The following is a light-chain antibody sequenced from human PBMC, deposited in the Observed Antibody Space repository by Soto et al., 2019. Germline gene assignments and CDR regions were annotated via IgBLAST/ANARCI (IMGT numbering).Light chain of an antibody. CDR2: KVN. Sequence: QSALTQPASVSGSPGQSITISCTGTRSDVGNYDLVSWYQQNPGKAPKLIIYKVNQRPSGVADRCSGSKSGNTAALTISGLQSEDEADYSCCSYVHTGAVLFGGGTKLTVL. V-gene: IGLV2-23*01. CDR1: RSDVGNYDL. CDR3: CSYVHTGAVL. J-gene: IGLJ2*01.